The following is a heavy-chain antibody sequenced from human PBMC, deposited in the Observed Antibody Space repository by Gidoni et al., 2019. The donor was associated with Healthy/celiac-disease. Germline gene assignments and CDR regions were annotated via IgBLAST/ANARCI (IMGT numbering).Heavy chain of an antibody. CDR3: ARGLSSSWYFSNCFDY. Sequence: QVPLQQLGAGLLQPSETLSLTCPVYGGSFSCYYWSWIRQPPGKGLELIGEINHSGSTNYNPSLKSRVTISVDTSKNQFSLKLSSVTAADTAVYYCARGLSSSWYFSNCFDYWGQGTLVTVSS. D-gene: IGHD6-13*01. V-gene: IGHV4-34*01. CDR2: INHSGST. CDR1: GGSFSCYY. J-gene: IGHJ4*02.